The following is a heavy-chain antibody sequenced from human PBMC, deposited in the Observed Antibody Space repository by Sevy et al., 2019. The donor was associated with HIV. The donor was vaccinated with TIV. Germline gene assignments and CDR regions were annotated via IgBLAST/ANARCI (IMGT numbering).Heavy chain of an antibody. Sequence: GGSLRLSCAASGFTFDDYTMHWVRQAPGKGLEWVSLINWNGGSTYYADSVKGRFTISRDNSKNSLYLQMNSLRTEDTALYYCAKDMGPPYCSGVSCYDYWGQGTLVTVSS. D-gene: IGHD2-15*01. J-gene: IGHJ4*02. CDR3: AKDMGPPYCSGVSCYDY. CDR2: INWNGGST. V-gene: IGHV3-43*01. CDR1: GFTFDDYT.